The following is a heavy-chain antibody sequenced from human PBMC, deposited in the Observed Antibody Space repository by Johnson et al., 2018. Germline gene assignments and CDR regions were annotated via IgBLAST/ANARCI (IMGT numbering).Heavy chain of an antibody. Sequence: VQLQESGGGLVQPGGSLRLSCATSGFIFKTYWMHWVRQAPGKGLEWVSRINGDGSSPTYADSVKGRFSISRNNAKNTLYLEMDSLRAQDAAMYYCARDRGSSSWVPAAFGIWGQWTVVTVSS. D-gene: IGHD6-13*01. J-gene: IGHJ3*02. CDR3: ARDRGSSSWVPAAFGI. CDR2: INGDGSSP. V-gene: IGHV3-74*01. CDR1: GFIFKTYW.